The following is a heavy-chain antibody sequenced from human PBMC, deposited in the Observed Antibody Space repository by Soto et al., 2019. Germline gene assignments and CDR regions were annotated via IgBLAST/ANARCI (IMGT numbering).Heavy chain of an antibody. CDR3: ARLRYCSGGTCYGMDV. J-gene: IGHJ6*02. CDR2: INAGNGNT. D-gene: IGHD2-15*01. Sequence: ASVKVSCKASGYTFTTYAIHWVRQAPGQRLEWMGWINAGNGNTRYSQKFQGRVTITRDTSASTAYMELSSLRSEDTAVYYCARLRYCSGGTCYGMDVWGQGTSVTGSS. CDR1: GYTFTTYA. V-gene: IGHV1-3*01.